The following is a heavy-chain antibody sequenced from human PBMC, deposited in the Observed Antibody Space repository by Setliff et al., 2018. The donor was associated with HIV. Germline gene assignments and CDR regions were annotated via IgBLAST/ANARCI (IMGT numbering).Heavy chain of an antibody. CDR1: GYTFTKYA. D-gene: IGHD2-21*01. Sequence: ASVKVSCKASGYTFTKYAMNWVRQAPGQGLEWMGWINTRTGNPTYAQGLTGRFSLSLDTSVRTAYLQISSLKPEDTAVYYCVREVSVGDNTPPIWGQGTLVTVSS. J-gene: IGHJ1*01. CDR2: INTRTGNP. CDR3: VREVSVGDNTPPI. V-gene: IGHV7-4-1*02.